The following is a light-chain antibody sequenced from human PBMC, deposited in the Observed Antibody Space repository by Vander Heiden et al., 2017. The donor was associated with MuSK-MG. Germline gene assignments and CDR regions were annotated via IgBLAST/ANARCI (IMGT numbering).Light chain of an antibody. J-gene: IGKJ4*01. CDR1: QSVSSSY. Sequence: EIVLTQSPGTLCLSPGERATLSCRASQSVSSSYLAWYQQRPGQSPRLLIYAASSRATGIPDRISGSGSGTDFTLTISRLEPEDFAVYYCQQYGSSPLTFGGGTKVEIK. V-gene: IGKV3-20*01. CDR2: AAS. CDR3: QQYGSSPLT.